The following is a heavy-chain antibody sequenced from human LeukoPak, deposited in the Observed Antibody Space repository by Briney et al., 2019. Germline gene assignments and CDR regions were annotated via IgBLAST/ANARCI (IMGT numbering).Heavy chain of an antibody. D-gene: IGHD1-26*01. J-gene: IGHJ3*02. CDR1: GVSISSYY. CDR3: ARVRRGSPDAFDI. V-gene: IGHV4-59*01. CDR2: IYYSGIT. Sequence: SETLSLTCTVSGVSISSYYWSWIRQPPGKGLEWIGYIYYSGITNYNPSLKSRVAISVDTSKNQFSLKLSSVTAADTAVYYCARVRRGSPDAFDIWGQGTMVTVSS.